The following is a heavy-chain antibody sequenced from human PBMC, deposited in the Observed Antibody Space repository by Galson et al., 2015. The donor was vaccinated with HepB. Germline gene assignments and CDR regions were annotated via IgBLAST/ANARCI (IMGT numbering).Heavy chain of an antibody. J-gene: IGHJ6*02. CDR3: ARDRLGITMVRGVIIYYYGMDV. CDR2: ISAYSGNT. V-gene: IGHV1-18*01. D-gene: IGHD3-10*01. CDR1: GYTFTSYG. Sequence: SVKVSCKASGYTFTSYGISWVRQAPGQGLEWMGWISAYSGNTHYAQKLQGRVTMTTDTSTSTAYMELRSLRSDDTAVYYCARDRLGITMVRGVIIYYYGMDVWGQGTTVTVSS.